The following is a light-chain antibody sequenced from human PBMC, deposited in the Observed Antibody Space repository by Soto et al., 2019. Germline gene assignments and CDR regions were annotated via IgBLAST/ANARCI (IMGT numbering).Light chain of an antibody. V-gene: IGKV3-11*01. CDR1: QSVSSY. CDR2: DAS. CDR3: QQRSNWPPWT. J-gene: IGKJ1*01. Sequence: EIVLTQSPATLSLSPVERATLSCRASQSVSSYLACYQQKPGQAPRLFIYDASNRATGIPARFSGSGSGTDFTLTISSLEPEDFAVYYCQQRSNWPPWTFGQGTKVDIK.